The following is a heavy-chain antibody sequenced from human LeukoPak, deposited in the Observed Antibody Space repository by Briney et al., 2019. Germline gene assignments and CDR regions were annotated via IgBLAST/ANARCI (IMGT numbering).Heavy chain of an antibody. J-gene: IGHJ4*02. CDR3: AKDTGRWLQYPLDY. V-gene: IGHV3-9*01. CDR1: GFTFDDYA. D-gene: IGHD5-24*01. CDR2: ISWNSGSI. Sequence: GRSLRLSCAASGFTFDDYAMPWVRQAPGKGLEWVSGISWNSGSIGYADSVKGRFTISRDNAKNSLYLQMNSLRAEDTALYYCAKDTGRWLQYPLDYWGQGTLVTVSS.